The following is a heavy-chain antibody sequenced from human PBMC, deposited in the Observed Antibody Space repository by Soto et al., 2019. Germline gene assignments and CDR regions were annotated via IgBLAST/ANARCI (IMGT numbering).Heavy chain of an antibody. D-gene: IGHD3-9*01. CDR1: CYTFTGYY. CDR3: ARGDYDILTGTHIDAFDI. Sequence: ASVKGPCKASCYTFTGYYMNWVRQAPRQGREWMGWINPNSGGTNYAQKFQGWVTMTRDTSISTAYMELSRLRSDDTAVYYCARGDYDILTGTHIDAFDIWGQGTMVTVSS. J-gene: IGHJ3*02. CDR2: INPNSGGT. V-gene: IGHV1-2*04.